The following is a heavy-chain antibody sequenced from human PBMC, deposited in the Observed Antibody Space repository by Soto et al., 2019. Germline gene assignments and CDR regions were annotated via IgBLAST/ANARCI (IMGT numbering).Heavy chain of an antibody. Sequence: GGSLRLSCAASGFTFSSYAMHCLRQAPGKGLEGVAVRSYDGSNKYCADSVKGRFTISRDNSKNTLYLQMNSLRAEDTAVYYCARDSGTYYDFWSGYYPNWFEPWGQGT. CDR2: RSYDGSNK. J-gene: IGHJ5*02. CDR1: GFTFSSYA. CDR3: ARDSGTYYDFWSGYYPNWFEP. V-gene: IGHV3-30-3*01. D-gene: IGHD3-3*01.